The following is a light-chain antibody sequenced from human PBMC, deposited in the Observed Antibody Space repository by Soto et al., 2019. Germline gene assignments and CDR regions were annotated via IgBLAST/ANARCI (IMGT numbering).Light chain of an antibody. Sequence: TQSPSSVSLSPGERATLSCRASQSVSSNFLVWYQQRPGQALRLLIYGASRRATGIPDRFSGSGSVADFTLTISRLEPEDFAVYYCQQYGNSPITFGQGTRLEIK. CDR2: GAS. J-gene: IGKJ5*01. CDR1: QSVSSNF. V-gene: IGKV3-20*01. CDR3: QQYGNSPIT.